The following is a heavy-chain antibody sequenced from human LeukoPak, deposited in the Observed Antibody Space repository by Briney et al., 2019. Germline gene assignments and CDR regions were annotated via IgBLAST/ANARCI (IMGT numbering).Heavy chain of an antibody. CDR3: AKDPNADYVGAFDT. D-gene: IGHD4-17*01. Sequence: GGSLRLSCAASGFTFSAYGVTWVRQAPGKGLEWVSSIGVGGDNVHYADSVKGRFAISRDNSKNTLYLQMNSLRAEDAAVYYCAKDPNADYVGAFDTWGQGTMVIVSS. CDR1: GFTFSAYG. CDR2: IGVGGDNV. J-gene: IGHJ3*02. V-gene: IGHV3-23*01.